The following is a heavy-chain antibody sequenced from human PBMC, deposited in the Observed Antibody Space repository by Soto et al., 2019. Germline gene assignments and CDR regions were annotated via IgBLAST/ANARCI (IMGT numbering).Heavy chain of an antibody. CDR2: INPSGGST. V-gene: IGHV1-46*01. CDR1: GYTFTSYY. Sequence: WASVKVSCKASGYTFTSYYMHWVRQAPGQGLEWMGIINPSGGSTSYAQKFQGRVTMTRDTSTSTVYMELSSLRSEDTAVYYCAGDGAHLYYYYYGMDVWGQGTTVTVSS. J-gene: IGHJ6*02. CDR3: AGDGAHLYYYYYGMDV. D-gene: IGHD2-15*01.